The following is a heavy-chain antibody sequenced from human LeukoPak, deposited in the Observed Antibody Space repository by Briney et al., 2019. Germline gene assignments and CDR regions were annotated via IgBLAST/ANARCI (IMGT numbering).Heavy chain of an antibody. Sequence: SSQTLSLTCTVSGGSISGGDDYWTWIRQPPGKGLEWIGYIYYSGSTYYNPSLKSRVTMSVDTSKRQFSLKLTSVTAADTAVYFCARASTGYYYGVDVWGQGTTVTVSS. CDR2: IYYSGST. CDR1: GGSISGGDDY. V-gene: IGHV4-30-4*08. J-gene: IGHJ6*02. CDR3: ARASTGYYYGVDV. D-gene: IGHD1-1*01.